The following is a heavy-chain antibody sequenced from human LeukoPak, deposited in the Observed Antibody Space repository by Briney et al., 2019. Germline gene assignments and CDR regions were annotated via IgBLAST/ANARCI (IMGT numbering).Heavy chain of an antibody. CDR2: INPNSGGT. V-gene: IGHV1-2*02. CDR1: GYTFTGYY. Sequence: ASVKVSCKASGYTFTGYYMHWVRQAPGQGLEWMGWINPNSGGTNYAQKFQGRVTMTRDTSISTAYMELSRLRSDDTAVYYCARELELRVANWFDPWGQGTLVTVTS. J-gene: IGHJ5*02. CDR3: ARELELRVANWFDP. D-gene: IGHD1-7*01.